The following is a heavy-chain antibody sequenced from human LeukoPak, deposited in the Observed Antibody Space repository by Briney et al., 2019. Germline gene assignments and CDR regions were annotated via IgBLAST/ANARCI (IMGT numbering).Heavy chain of an antibody. CDR3: ARKGDGLDY. J-gene: IGHJ4*02. Sequence: AGGSLRLTCAASGLTFSSFWMHWVRQAPGKGLVWVSRINSDGSTTNYADSVKGRFTISRDNAKNTLYLQMNSLRAEDTAVYYCARKGDGLDYWGQGTLVTVSS. D-gene: IGHD3-9*01. V-gene: IGHV3-74*01. CDR2: INSDGSTT. CDR1: GLTFSSFW.